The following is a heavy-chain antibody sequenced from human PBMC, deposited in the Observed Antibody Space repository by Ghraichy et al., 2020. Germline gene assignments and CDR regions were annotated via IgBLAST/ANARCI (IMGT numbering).Heavy chain of an antibody. D-gene: IGHD6-19*01. CDR1: GGSITSSSYY. J-gene: IGHJ4*02. Sequence: GSLSLTCTVSGGSITSSSYYWGWIRQPPGKGLEWIGSIYYSGSTYYNPSLKSRVTISLDTSKSQFSLKLSSVTAADTAVYYCVSQSSGWYAHFDYWGQGTLVTVSS. CDR2: IYYSGST. CDR3: VSQSSGWYAHFDY. V-gene: IGHV4-39*01.